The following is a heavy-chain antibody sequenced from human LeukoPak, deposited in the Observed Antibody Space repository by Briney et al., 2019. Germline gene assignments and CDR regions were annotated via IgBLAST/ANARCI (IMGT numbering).Heavy chain of an antibody. V-gene: IGHV3-30*04. CDR3: ARDSKSYGDYIRSRIHYFDY. CDR1: GLTFSSYA. J-gene: IGHJ4*02. CDR2: ISDDGSNK. D-gene: IGHD4-17*01. Sequence: PGGSLRLSCAASGLTFSSYAMHWVRQAPGKGLEWVAVISDDGSNKYYADSVKGRFTISRDNSKNTLYLQMNSLRAEDTAVYYCARDSKSYGDYIRSRIHYFDYWGQGTLVTVSS.